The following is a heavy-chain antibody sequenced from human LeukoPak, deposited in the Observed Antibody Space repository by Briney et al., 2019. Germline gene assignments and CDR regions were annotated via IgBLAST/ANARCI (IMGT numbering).Heavy chain of an antibody. J-gene: IGHJ5*02. CDR2: IYYSGST. D-gene: IGHD6-6*01. CDR1: GGFISSYY. CDR3: ARAYSSSSAWFDP. Sequence: SSETLSLTCTVSGGFISSYYWSWIRQPPGKGLEWIGYIYYSGSTNYNPSLKSRVTISVDTSKNQFSLKLSSVTAADTAVYYCARAYSSSSAWFDPWGQGTLVTVSS. V-gene: IGHV4-59*01.